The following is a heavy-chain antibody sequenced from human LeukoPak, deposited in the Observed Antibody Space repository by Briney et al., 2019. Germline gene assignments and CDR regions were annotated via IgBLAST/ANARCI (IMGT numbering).Heavy chain of an antibody. Sequence: GGSLRLSCAASGFTFSSYSMNWVRQDPGKGLEWVSSISSSSSYTFYADSMKGRFTISRDNAKNSLYLQMNSLRAEDTAVYYCARDVDQQLARDYYYYYMDVWGKGTTVTVSS. CDR2: ISSSSSYT. J-gene: IGHJ6*03. CDR3: ARDVDQQLARDYYYYYMDV. V-gene: IGHV3-21*01. CDR1: GFTFSSYS. D-gene: IGHD6-13*01.